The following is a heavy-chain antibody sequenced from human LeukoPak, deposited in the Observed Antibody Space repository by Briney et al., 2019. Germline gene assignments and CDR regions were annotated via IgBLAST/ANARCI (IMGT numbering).Heavy chain of an antibody. CDR2: IKQDVSEK. Sequence: GRSLRLSCAASGFTFMTYWMSWVRQAPGKGLEWVANIKQDVSEKYYVDSVKGRFTISRDNAKNSLYLQMNSLRAEDTAVYYCARVRKDVVVVPGAMRDTYYFDYWGQGTLVTVSS. V-gene: IGHV3-7*01. D-gene: IGHD2-2*01. J-gene: IGHJ4*02. CDR3: ARVRKDVVVVPGAMRDTYYFDY. CDR1: GFTFMTYW.